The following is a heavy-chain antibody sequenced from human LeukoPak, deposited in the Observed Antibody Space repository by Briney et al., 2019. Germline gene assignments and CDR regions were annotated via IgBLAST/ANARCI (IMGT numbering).Heavy chain of an antibody. J-gene: IGHJ6*03. CDR1: GVSISSSSYY. CDR3: ARTYCGGDCRGYYYHYYMDV. Sequence: PSETLSLTCTVSGVSISSSSYYWGWIRQPPGKGLEWIVSIYYSGSTYYNPSLKSRVTISVDTSKNQFSLKLSSVTAADTAVYYCARTYCGGDCRGYYYHYYMDVWGKGTTVTISS. D-gene: IGHD2-21*02. V-gene: IGHV4-39*01. CDR2: IYYSGST.